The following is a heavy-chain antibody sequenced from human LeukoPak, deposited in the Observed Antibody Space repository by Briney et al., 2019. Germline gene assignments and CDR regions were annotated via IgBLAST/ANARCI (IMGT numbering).Heavy chain of an antibody. CDR2: IYFTGSA. CDR3: ARVGWVYGGNPYFDY. V-gene: IGHV4-39*07. CDR1: GGSISSTGYY. Sequence: SETLSLTCTVSGGSISSTGYYWGWIRQPPGKGLEWIGSIYFTGSAYYNPSLKSRVTLSVDTSKNQFSLRLHSVTAADTAMYFCARVGWVYGGNPYFDYWGQGTLVTVSS. D-gene: IGHD4-23*01. J-gene: IGHJ4*02.